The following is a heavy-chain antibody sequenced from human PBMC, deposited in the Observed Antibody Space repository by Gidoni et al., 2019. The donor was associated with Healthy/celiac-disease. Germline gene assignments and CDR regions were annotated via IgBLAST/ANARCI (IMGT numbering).Heavy chain of an antibody. V-gene: IGHV1-69*01. J-gene: IGHJ3*02. CDR2: IIPIFGTA. Sequence: GLEWMGGIIPIFGTANYAQKFKGRVTITADESTSTAYMELSSLRSEDTAVYYCARVGTTVTTFGYDAFDIWGQGTMVTVSS. D-gene: IGHD4-17*01. CDR3: ARVGTTVTTFGYDAFDI.